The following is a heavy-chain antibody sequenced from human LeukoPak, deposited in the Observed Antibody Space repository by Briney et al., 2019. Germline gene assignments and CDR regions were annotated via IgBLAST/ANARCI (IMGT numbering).Heavy chain of an antibody. V-gene: IGHV3-30*04. CDR3: ASGGGNSYAPVDY. D-gene: IGHD5-18*01. CDR1: GFTFSSYA. CDR2: ISYDGSNK. Sequence: RSGGSLRLSCAASGFTFSSYAMHWVRQAPGKGLEWVALISYDGSNKYYADSVKGRFTVSRDNSKNTLYLQMNSLRVEDTAVYYCASGGGNSYAPVDYWGQGTLVAVSS. J-gene: IGHJ4*02.